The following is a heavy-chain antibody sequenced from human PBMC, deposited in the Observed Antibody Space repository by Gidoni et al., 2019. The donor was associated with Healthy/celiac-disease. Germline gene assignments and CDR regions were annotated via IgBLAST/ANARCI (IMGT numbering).Heavy chain of an antibody. V-gene: IGHV4-59*01. CDR2: IYYSGSN. D-gene: IGHD3-3*01. CDR1: GGSISSYY. J-gene: IGHJ6*02. Sequence: QVQLQESGPGLVKPSETLSLTCTVSGGSISSYYWSWIRQPPGKGLEWIGYIYYSGSNNYNPSLKSRVTISVDTSKNQFSLKLSSVTAADTAVYYCARGGSASITIFGVVTPRGMDVWGQGTTVTVSS. CDR3: ARGGSASITIFGVVTPRGMDV.